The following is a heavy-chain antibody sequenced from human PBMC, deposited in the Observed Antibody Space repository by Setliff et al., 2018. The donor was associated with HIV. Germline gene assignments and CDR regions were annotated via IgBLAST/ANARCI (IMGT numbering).Heavy chain of an antibody. D-gene: IGHD5-18*01. V-gene: IGHV3-7*05. CDR1: GLTFTSYG. CDR3: ARREYNYVPRAFDL. Sequence: PGGSLRLSCAASGLTFTSYGMSWVRQAPGKGPEWVASINQDGSEKYYVDSVKGRFTISRDNSENTLYLQMNSLRAEDTAVYYCARREYNYVPRAFDLWGQGTMVTVSS. J-gene: IGHJ3*01. CDR2: INQDGSEK.